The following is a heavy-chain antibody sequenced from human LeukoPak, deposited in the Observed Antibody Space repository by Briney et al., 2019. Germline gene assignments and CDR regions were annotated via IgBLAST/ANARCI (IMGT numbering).Heavy chain of an antibody. V-gene: IGHV4-31*03. D-gene: IGHD6-6*01. CDR1: GGSIRSDIYY. CDR2: IHHSGST. J-gene: IGHJ4*02. Sequence: SQTLSLTCTVSGGSIRSDIYYRSWIRQHPGKGLEWIGYIHHSGSTFYNPSLKSRITISVDTSKYQFSLRLRSVTAADTAVYYCGSLATPGLYFDYWGLGTLVTVSS. CDR3: GSLATPGLYFDY.